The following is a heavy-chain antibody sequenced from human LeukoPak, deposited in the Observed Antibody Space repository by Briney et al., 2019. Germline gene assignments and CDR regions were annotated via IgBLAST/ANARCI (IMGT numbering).Heavy chain of an antibody. Sequence: SVKVSCKASGGTFSSYAISWARQAPGQGLEWMGGIIPIFGTANYAQKFQGRVTITADESTSTAYMELSSLRSEDTAVYYCARELASPDYYGSGSSPGYFDYWGQGTLVTVSS. J-gene: IGHJ4*02. V-gene: IGHV1-69*13. CDR2: IIPIFGTA. D-gene: IGHD3-10*01. CDR1: GGTFSSYA. CDR3: ARELASPDYYGSGSSPGYFDY.